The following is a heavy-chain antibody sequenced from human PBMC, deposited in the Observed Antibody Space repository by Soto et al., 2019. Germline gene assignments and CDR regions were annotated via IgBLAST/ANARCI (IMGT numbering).Heavy chain of an antibody. V-gene: IGHV3-74*01. CDR1: GFTFSSYW. J-gene: IGHJ4*02. D-gene: IGHD3-3*01. CDR3: ARVWSGVDY. CDR2: INSDGSST. Sequence: EVQLVESGGGVVQPXXXLTLSCAASGFTFSSYWMHWVRQAPGKGLVWVSRINSDGSSTNYADSVKGRFTISRDNAKNTLYLRMTSLRAEDTALYYCARVWSGVDYWGQGTLVTVSS.